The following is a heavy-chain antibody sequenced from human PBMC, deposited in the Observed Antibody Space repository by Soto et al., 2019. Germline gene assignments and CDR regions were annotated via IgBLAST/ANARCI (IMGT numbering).Heavy chain of an antibody. D-gene: IGHD3-22*01. J-gene: IGHJ4*02. Sequence: SETLSLTCAVSGYSISSGYYLGWILQPPGKGLEWIGSIYHSGSTYYNPSPKSRVTISVDTSKNQFSLKLSSVTAADTAVYYCARATDDSSGSYYFDYWGQGTLVTVSS. CDR1: GYSISSGYY. V-gene: IGHV4-38-2*01. CDR2: IYHSGST. CDR3: ARATDDSSGSYYFDY.